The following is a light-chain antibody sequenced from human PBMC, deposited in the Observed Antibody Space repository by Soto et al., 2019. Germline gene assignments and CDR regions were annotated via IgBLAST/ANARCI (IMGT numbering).Light chain of an antibody. CDR3: QQYNNNGSWT. CDR1: QAISAW. Sequence: DIQMTQSPSTLYASVEARVTIICRASQAISAWLAWYQQKPGKAPKLLVYKASSLEAGVPSRFSGSGSGTEFTLTISTLQHDDFATYSCQQYNNNGSWTCGQGTKVPIK. CDR2: KAS. V-gene: IGKV1-5*03. J-gene: IGKJ1*01.